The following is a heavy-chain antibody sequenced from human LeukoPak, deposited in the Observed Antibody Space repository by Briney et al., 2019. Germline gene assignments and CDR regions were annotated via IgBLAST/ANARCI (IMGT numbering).Heavy chain of an antibody. D-gene: IGHD2-2*02. J-gene: IGHJ3*02. CDR2: IIPIFGTA. V-gene: IGHV1-69*05. Sequence: SVKVSCKASGYTFTSYGISWVRQAPGQGLEWMGGIIPIFGTANYAQKFQGRVTITTDESTSTAYMELSSLRSEDTAVYYCARVVAEYQLLYGDAFDIWGQGTMVTVSS. CDR3: ARVVAEYQLLYGDAFDI. CDR1: GYTFTSYG.